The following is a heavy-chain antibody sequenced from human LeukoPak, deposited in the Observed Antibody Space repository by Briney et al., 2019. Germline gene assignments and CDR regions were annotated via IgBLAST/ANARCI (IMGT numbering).Heavy chain of an antibody. V-gene: IGHV4-4*07. J-gene: IGHJ4*02. CDR3: ARDITYGSGSYYNEYYFDY. CDR2: ISTSGST. Sequence: PSETLSLTCTVSGGSISSYYWSWIRQPAGKGLEWSGRISTSGSTNYNPSLKSRVTMSVDTSKNQFSLKLSSVTAADTAVYYCARDITYGSGSYYNEYYFDYWGQGTLVTVSS. D-gene: IGHD3-10*01. CDR1: GGSISSYY.